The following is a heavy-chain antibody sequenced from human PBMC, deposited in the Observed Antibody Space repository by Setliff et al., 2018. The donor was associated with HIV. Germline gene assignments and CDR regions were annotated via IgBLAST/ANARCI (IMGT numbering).Heavy chain of an antibody. CDR1: GASLTMGYYY. J-gene: IGHJ3*02. Sequence: SETLSLTCTVSGASLTMGYYYWSWIRQPAGKGLEWIGRIYTTGSTNYNSSLQSRVTISADTSRNHFSLRLGSVTAADTAVYYCARLWAYYDSSGRTAFDIWGQGTMVTVSS. V-gene: IGHV4-61*02. CDR3: ARLWAYYDSSGRTAFDI. D-gene: IGHD3-22*01. CDR2: IYTTGST.